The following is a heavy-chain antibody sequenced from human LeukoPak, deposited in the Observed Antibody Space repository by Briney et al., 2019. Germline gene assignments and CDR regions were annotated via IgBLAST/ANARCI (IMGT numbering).Heavy chain of an antibody. D-gene: IGHD6-13*01. J-gene: IGHJ4*02. CDR1: GFTFSSYG. CDR3: ARDAPYSSSSYYFDY. V-gene: IGHV3-33*01. CDR2: IWYDGSNK. Sequence: PGRALRLSCAAAGFTFSSYGMHWGRQAPGKGLEWVAVIWYDGSNKYYADSVKGRFTISRDNSKNTLYLQMNSLRAEDTAVYYCARDAPYSSSSYYFDYWGQGTLVTVSS.